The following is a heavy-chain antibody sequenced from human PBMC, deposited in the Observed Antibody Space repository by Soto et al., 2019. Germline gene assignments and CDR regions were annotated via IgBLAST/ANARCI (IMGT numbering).Heavy chain of an antibody. Sequence: SETLSLTCTVSSAALSSGGYFYTWVRQPPGRGLEWLGYIYYSGGTNYNPSLKSRVTISLDKSKSQFSLRMISVTAADTAVYYCTREQSDDNYFDPWGQGTLVTVSS. J-gene: IGHJ5*02. CDR3: TREQSDDNYFDP. CDR2: IYYSGGT. D-gene: IGHD6-19*01. V-gene: IGHV4-61*08. CDR1: SAALSSGGYF.